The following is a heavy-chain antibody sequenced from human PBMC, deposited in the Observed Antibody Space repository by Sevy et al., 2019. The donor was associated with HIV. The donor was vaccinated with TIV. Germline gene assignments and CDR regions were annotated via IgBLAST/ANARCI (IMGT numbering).Heavy chain of an antibody. J-gene: IGHJ6*02. V-gene: IGHV3-7*01. CDR1: RFTFSSYW. CDR3: ARVSSIYYDRGYFYAMDV. CDR2: INQDGSEK. D-gene: IGHD3-22*01. Sequence: GGSLRLSCAASRFTFSSYWMSWVRQAPGNGLEWVANINQDGSEKYHLDSVKGRFTISRDNAKNSLYLQMNSLRAEDSSVYFCARVSSIYYDRGYFYAMDVWGQGTTVTVSS.